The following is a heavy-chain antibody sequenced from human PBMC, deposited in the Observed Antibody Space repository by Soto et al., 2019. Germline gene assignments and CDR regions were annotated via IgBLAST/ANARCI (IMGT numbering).Heavy chain of an antibody. CDR2: VNPSGGST. CDR1: GYIFTAYS. V-gene: IGHV1-46*01. D-gene: IGHD2-15*01. J-gene: IGHJ1*01. Sequence: ASVKVSCKASGYIFTAYSMHWVRQAPGQGLEWMGVVNPSGGSTNYAQKFQGRITMTRDTSTSTVYMDLSSLTSEDTAVYYCALEENCSDGICYSEYFQRWGQGTLVTVSS. CDR3: ALEENCSDGICYSEYFQR.